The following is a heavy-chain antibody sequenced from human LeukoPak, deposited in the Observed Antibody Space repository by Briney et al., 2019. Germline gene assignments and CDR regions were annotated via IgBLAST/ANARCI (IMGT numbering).Heavy chain of an antibody. CDR3: ARGMVVVTSGGAFDI. J-gene: IGHJ3*02. CDR2: INPNSGGT. D-gene: IGHD3-22*01. V-gene: IGHV1-2*04. CDR1: GYTFTGYY. Sequence: GASVKVSCKASGYTFTGYYMHWVRQAPGQGLEWMGWINPNSGGTNYAQKFQGWVTMTRDTSISTAYMELSRLRSDDTAVYYCARGMVVVTSGGAFDIWGQGTMVTVSS.